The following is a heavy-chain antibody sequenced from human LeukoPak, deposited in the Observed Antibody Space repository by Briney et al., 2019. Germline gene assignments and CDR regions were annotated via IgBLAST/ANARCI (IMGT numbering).Heavy chain of an antibody. Sequence: GASVKVSCKASGGTFSSYAISWVRQAPGQGLEWMGRIIPILGIANYAQKFQGRVTITADKSTSTAYMELSSLRSEDTAVYYCARDRYYYDSSGYIPFDYWGQGTLVTVSS. CDR1: GGTFSSYA. CDR3: ARDRYYYDSSGYIPFDY. V-gene: IGHV1-69*04. D-gene: IGHD3-22*01. J-gene: IGHJ4*02. CDR2: IIPILGIA.